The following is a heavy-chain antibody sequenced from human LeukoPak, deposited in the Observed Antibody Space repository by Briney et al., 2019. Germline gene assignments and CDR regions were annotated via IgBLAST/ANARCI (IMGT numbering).Heavy chain of an antibody. V-gene: IGHV1-2*06. Sequence: AASVKVSCKASGYTFTAYYMHWVRQAPGQGLEWMGRINPNSGGTNYAQKFQGRVTMTRDTSISTAHMELSRLRSDDTAVYYCASLTAHDYDAYWGQGTLVTVSS. CDR2: INPNSGGT. CDR1: GYTFTAYY. J-gene: IGHJ4*02. CDR3: ASLTAHDYDAY. D-gene: IGHD5-18*01.